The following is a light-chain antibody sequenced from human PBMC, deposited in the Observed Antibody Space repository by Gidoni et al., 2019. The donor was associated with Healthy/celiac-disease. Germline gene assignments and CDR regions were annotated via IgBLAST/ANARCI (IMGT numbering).Light chain of an antibody. CDR1: SSNIGNNF. CDR3: GTWDDSLSGGV. V-gene: IGLV1-51*02. Sequence: QSVLTPPPSVSAAPGPKVTISCPGSSSNIGNNFVSWYQQLPGTAPKLLIYENNKRPSGIPDRFSGSKSGTSATLGITGLQTGDEADYYCGTWDDSLSGGVFGTGTKVTVL. J-gene: IGLJ1*01. CDR2: ENN.